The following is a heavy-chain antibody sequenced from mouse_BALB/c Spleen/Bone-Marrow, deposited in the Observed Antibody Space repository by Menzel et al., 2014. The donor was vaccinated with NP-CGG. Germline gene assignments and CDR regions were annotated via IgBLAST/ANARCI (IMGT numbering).Heavy chain of an antibody. Sequence: QVQLKQSGAELVRPGASVKLSCKASGYTFTSYWISWVKQRPGQGLEWIGNIYPSDSYTNYNQKFKDKATLTVGKSSSTAYMQLSSPTSEDSAVYYCTRSYGSSYEYYFDYWGQGTTLTVSS. J-gene: IGHJ2*01. CDR2: IYPSDSYT. V-gene: IGHV1-69*02. CDR1: GYTFTSYW. CDR3: TRSYGSSYEYYFDY. D-gene: IGHD1-1*01.